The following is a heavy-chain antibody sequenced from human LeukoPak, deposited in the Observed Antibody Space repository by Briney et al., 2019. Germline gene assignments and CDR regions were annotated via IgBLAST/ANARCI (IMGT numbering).Heavy chain of an antibody. CDR2: ISYSGSTT. J-gene: IGHJ4*02. CDR3: VRRTSGSYSDY. CDR1: GGSFSGYY. V-gene: IGHV4-34*01. D-gene: IGHD1-26*01. Sequence: SETLSLTCAVYGGSFSGYYWGWIRQPPGKGLEWIATISYSGSTTSYNPSLKSRVTISVDTSKNQFSLKLNSVTAADTAVYYCVRRTSGSYSDYWGQGTLVTASS.